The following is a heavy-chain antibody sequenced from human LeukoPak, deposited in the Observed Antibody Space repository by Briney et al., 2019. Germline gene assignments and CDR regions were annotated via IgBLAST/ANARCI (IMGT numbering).Heavy chain of an antibody. Sequence: ASVKASCKASGYTFTGYYMHWVRQAPGQGLEWMGLINPSGSSTIYAQKFQGRVTMTRDMSTSTDYMELSSLRSEDTAVYYCARDNSVGDYAWWFDPWGQGTLVTVSS. CDR3: ARDNSVGDYAWWFDP. CDR2: INPSGSST. CDR1: GYTFTGYY. V-gene: IGHV1-46*01. D-gene: IGHD1-26*01. J-gene: IGHJ5*02.